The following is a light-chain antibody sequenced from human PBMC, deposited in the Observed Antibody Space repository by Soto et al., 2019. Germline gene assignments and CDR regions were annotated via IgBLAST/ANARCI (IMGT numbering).Light chain of an antibody. CDR3: LQHNTYPWT. J-gene: IGKJ1*01. CDR1: QAIRND. V-gene: IGKV1-17*01. CDR2: AAS. Sequence: IQSTQYTSSLSASLRDRITITFRASQAIRNDLGWYQQKPRKAPKRLIYAASSLDSEVPLRFSGSGSGTEFALTISSLQPEDFATYYCLQHNTYPWTFGQGSMV.